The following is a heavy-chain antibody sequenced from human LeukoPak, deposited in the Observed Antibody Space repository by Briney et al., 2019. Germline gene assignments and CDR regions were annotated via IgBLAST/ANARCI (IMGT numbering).Heavy chain of an antibody. CDR1: GGSFSSGGYY. CDR3: ASLFCTRTSCFFLDP. J-gene: IGHJ5*02. CDR2: IYYSGST. V-gene: IGHV4-61*08. D-gene: IGHD2-2*01. Sequence: PSETLSLTCAVSGGSFSSGGYYWSWIRQPPGKGLEWFGYIYYSGSTNYNPSLKSRVTISLDTSRNQFSLKLSSVTAADTAVYYCASLFCTRTSCFFLDPWGQGTLVTVSS.